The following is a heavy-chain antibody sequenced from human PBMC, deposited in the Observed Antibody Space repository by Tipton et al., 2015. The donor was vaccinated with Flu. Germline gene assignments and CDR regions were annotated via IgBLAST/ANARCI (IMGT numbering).Heavy chain of an antibody. CDR3: VRGGGSSSGRWFDP. Sequence: LRLSCAVSGGSMSTSDYYWGWIRQPPGKGLEWIGSIYFTGTTHYNPPLKSRVTISVDTSKNQFSLNLSSLTAADTAVDYCVRGGGSSSGRWFDPWGRGTLVTVSS. CDR2: IYFTGTT. V-gene: IGHV4-39*07. D-gene: IGHD3-10*01. CDR1: GGSMSTSDYY. J-gene: IGHJ5*02.